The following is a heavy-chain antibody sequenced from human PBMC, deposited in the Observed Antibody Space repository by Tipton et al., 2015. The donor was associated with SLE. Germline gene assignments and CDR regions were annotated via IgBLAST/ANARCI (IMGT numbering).Heavy chain of an antibody. D-gene: IGHD3-16*01. Sequence: LRLSCTVSGGSISSRSSYWGWIRQPPGKGLEWIGEINHSGSTNYNPSLKSRVTISVDTSKNQFSLKLSSVTAADTAVYYCASWGPIVYYYYYMDVWGKGTTVTVSS. J-gene: IGHJ6*03. V-gene: IGHV4-39*07. CDR3: ASWGPIVYYYYYMDV. CDR1: GGSISSRSSY. CDR2: INHSGST.